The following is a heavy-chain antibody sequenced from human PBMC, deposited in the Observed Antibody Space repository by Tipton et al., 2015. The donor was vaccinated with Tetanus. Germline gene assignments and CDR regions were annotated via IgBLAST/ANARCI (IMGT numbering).Heavy chain of an antibody. D-gene: IGHD3-3*01. Sequence: PGLVKPSETLSLTCAVSGGSIRSSNWWSWVRQTPGKGLEWIGEIYHSGTTNYNPSLKSRVAMSVDNSKNQFSLKLNSVTAADTAVYYCARESITIFGVVSIDYWGQGTLVTVSS. CDR2: IYHSGTT. J-gene: IGHJ4*02. V-gene: IGHV4-4*02. CDR3: ARESITIFGVVSIDY. CDR1: GGSIRSSNW.